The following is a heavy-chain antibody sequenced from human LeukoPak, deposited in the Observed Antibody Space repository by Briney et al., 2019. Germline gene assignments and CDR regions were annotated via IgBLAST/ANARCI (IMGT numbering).Heavy chain of an antibody. CDR3: ARDIEGIFDS. Sequence: PGGSLRLSCAASGFTVSSNFMSWVRQAPGKGLEWVSVIYSGGDTYYADSVKGRFTISRDSSKNTLYLQMNSLRAEDTAVYYCARDIEGIFDSWGQGTLVTVSS. J-gene: IGHJ4*02. D-gene: IGHD1-26*01. CDR1: GFTVSSNF. CDR2: IYSGGDT. V-gene: IGHV3-53*01.